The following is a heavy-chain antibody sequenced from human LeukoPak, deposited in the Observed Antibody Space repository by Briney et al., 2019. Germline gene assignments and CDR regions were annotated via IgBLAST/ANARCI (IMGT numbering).Heavy chain of an antibody. CDR2: ISSSCSTI. CDR3: ARVDYDLPYYYYYMDV. D-gene: IGHD4-17*01. Sequence: PGGSLRLSCAASGFTFSDYYISWIRQAPGKGLEWVSYISSSCSTIYYADSVNGRFTISRDNAKNSLYLQMTSLRAEDTAVYYCARVDYDLPYYYYYMDVWGKGTTVTVSS. J-gene: IGHJ6*03. V-gene: IGHV3-11*04. CDR1: GFTFSDYY.